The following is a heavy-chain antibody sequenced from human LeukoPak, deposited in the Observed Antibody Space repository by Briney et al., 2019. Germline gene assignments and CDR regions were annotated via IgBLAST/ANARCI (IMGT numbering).Heavy chain of an antibody. D-gene: IGHD2-2*01. Sequence: SETLSLTCDVSGGSISHNYWNWIRQPPGKALEWIGYIYYSGNTNYNPSLQSRVTMSVDTSKNQFSLRLSSVTAADTAVYYCARHCSSTSCLGFDYWGQGTLVTVSS. J-gene: IGHJ4*02. CDR2: IYYSGNT. V-gene: IGHV4-59*08. CDR1: GGSISHNY. CDR3: ARHCSSTSCLGFDY.